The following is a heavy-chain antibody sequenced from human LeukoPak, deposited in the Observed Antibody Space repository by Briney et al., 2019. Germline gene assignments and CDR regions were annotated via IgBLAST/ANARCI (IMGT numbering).Heavy chain of an antibody. CDR1: GFTFSSYW. CDR3: AREVVVVSGDAFDI. D-gene: IGHD2-2*01. CDR2: IKQDGSEK. Sequence: GGSLRLSCAASGFTFSSYWMSWVRQAPGKGLEWVANIKQDGSEKYYVDSVKGRFTISRDNAKNSLYLQMNSLRAEDTAVYYCAREVVVVSGDAFDIWGQGKMVTVSS. V-gene: IGHV3-7*03. J-gene: IGHJ3*02.